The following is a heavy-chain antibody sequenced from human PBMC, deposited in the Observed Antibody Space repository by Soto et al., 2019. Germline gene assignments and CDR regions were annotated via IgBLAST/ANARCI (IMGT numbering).Heavy chain of an antibody. CDR2: ISGYNGNT. D-gene: IGHD2-21*01. CDR1: GYSLTSFG. Sequence: GASVKVSCKASGYSLTSFGISWVRQAPGQGLEWMGWISGYNGNTNYAQKLQGRVTMTTDTSTSTADMELRSLRSDDTAVYYCARVPMHWGGIMPRPRAYAMDAWGKGTTVTVSS. J-gene: IGHJ6*04. V-gene: IGHV1-18*04. CDR3: ARVPMHWGGIMPRPRAYAMDA.